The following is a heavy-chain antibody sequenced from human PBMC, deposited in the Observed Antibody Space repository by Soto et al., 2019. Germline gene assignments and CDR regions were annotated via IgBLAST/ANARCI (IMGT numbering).Heavy chain of an antibody. CDR2: IYPGDSDT. CDR3: ERSFWKHNYYYYGMDV. Sequence: PGESLKISCKGSGYSFTSYWIGWVRQMPGKGLEWMGIIYPGDSDTRYSPSFQGQVTISADKSISTAYLQWSSLKASDTAMYYCERSFWKHNYYYYGMDVWGQGTTVTVSS. J-gene: IGHJ6*02. V-gene: IGHV5-51*01. D-gene: IGHD3-3*01. CDR1: GYSFTSYW.